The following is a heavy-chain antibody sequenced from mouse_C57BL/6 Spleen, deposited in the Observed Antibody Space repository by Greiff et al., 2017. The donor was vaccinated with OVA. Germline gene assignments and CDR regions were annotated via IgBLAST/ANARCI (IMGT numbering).Heavy chain of an antibody. V-gene: IGHV6-3*01. J-gene: IGHJ2*01. D-gene: IGHD1-1*01. CDR1: GFTFSNYW. Sequence: EVKLMESGGGLVQPGGSMKLSCVASGFTFSNYWMNWVRQSPEKGLEWVAQIRLKSDNYATHYAESVKGRFTISRDDSKSSVYLQMNNLRAEDTGIYYCTVSSYYGSSFDYWGQGTTLTVSS. CDR3: TVSSYYGSSFDY. CDR2: IRLKSDNYAT.